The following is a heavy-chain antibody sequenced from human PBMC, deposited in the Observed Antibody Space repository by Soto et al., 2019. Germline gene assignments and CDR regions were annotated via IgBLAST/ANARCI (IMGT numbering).Heavy chain of an antibody. Sequence: GSGPTLVNPTQTLTLTCTFSGFSLTTRGVGVGWVRQPPGKTLEWLALIYWDDDKRYSPSLKSRLTITKDTSKNQVFLTLTNVDPVDTATYFCTHRQSTSVVVTPPGGGAFPIWGKGSVVTGSS. J-gene: IGHJ3*02. CDR3: THRQSTSVVVTPPGGGAFPI. V-gene: IGHV2-5*02. D-gene: IGHD2-21*02. CDR1: GFSLTTRGVG. CDR2: IYWDDDK.